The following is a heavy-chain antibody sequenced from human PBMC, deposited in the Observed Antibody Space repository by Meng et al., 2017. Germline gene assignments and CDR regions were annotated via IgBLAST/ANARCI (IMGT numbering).Heavy chain of an antibody. J-gene: IGHJ4*02. CDR2: ITKDGSRK. V-gene: IGHV3-30*16. CDR1: GFIFSNYE. CDR3: ARDFDY. Sequence: QGEWLESGGDVVPPGRSLSFPCAASGFIFSNYEMHWVRQAPGKGLEWVACITKDGSRKYYLGSVRGRFTISRDNSKNTLYLEMNSLRSEDTALYYCARDFDYWGQGTLVTVSS.